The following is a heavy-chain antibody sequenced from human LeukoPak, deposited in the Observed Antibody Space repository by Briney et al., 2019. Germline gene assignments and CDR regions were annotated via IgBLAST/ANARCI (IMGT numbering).Heavy chain of an antibody. D-gene: IGHD3-3*01. CDR2: IIPIFGTA. Sequence: SVKVSCKASGGTFSSYAISWVRQAPGQGLEWMGGIIPIFGTANYALKFQGRVTITADESTSTAYMELSSLRSEDTAVYYCARGTINFGVVTGRFDPWGQGTLVTVSS. CDR3: ARGTINFGVVTGRFDP. CDR1: GGTFSSYA. J-gene: IGHJ5*02. V-gene: IGHV1-69*13.